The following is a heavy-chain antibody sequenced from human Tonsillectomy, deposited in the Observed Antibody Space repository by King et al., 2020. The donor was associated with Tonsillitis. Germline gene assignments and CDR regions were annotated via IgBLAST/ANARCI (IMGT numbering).Heavy chain of an antibody. Sequence: VQLVQSGAEVKKPGASVKVSCKASGYTFTGYYMHWVRQPPGQGLEWLGWINPNSGGTNYAQKFQGRVTMTRDTSISTAYMELSRLRSDDTAVYYCARDSELWFGENDYWGQGTLVTVSS. CDR3: ARDSELWFGENDY. D-gene: IGHD3-10*01. CDR1: GYTFTGYY. CDR2: INPNSGGT. V-gene: IGHV1-2*02. J-gene: IGHJ4*02.